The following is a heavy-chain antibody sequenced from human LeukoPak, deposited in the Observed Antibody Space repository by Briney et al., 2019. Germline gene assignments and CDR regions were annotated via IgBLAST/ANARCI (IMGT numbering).Heavy chain of an antibody. D-gene: IGHD3-10*01. J-gene: IGHJ5*02. Sequence: PSETLSLTCAVYGGSFSGYYWSWIRQPPGKGLEWIGEINHSGSTNYNPSLKSRVTISVDTSKNQFSLKLSSVTAADTAVYYCARTVVRGAATRRQLWWFDPWGQGTLVTVSS. CDR2: INHSGST. CDR1: GGSFSGYY. CDR3: ARTVVRGAATRRQLWWFDP. V-gene: IGHV4-34*01.